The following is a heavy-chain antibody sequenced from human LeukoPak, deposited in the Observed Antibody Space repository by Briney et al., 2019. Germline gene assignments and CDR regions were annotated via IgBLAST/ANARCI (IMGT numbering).Heavy chain of an antibody. CDR3: ARDATTYDFWSGYYRGAFDI. D-gene: IGHD3-3*01. J-gene: IGHJ3*02. V-gene: IGHV1-8*01. CDR2: MNPNSGNT. Sequence: ASVKVSCKASGYTFTSYDINWVRQATGQGLEWMGWMNPNSGNTGYAQKLQGRVTMTTDTSTSTAYMELRSLRSDDTAVYYCARDATTYDFWSGYYRGAFDIWGQGTMVTVSS. CDR1: GYTFTSYD.